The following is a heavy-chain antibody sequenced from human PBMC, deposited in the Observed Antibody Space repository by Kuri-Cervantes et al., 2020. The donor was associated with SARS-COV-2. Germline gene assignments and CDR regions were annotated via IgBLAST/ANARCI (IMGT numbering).Heavy chain of an antibody. V-gene: IGHV3-74*01. CDR1: GSTFSGHW. Sequence: GESLKISCAASGSTFSGHWIHWVRQAPGKGLVWVSRINPDGSYTNNADSVKGRFTLSRDNAKNMLFLQMNSLRAEDTAVYYCAGDCSGGSCHFDYWGQGTLVTVSS. CDR2: INPDGSYT. D-gene: IGHD2-15*01. CDR3: AGDCSGGSCHFDY. J-gene: IGHJ4*02.